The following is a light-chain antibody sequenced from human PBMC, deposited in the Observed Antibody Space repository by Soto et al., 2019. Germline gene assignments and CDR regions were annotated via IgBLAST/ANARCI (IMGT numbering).Light chain of an antibody. J-gene: IGLJ2*01. Sequence: QAVVTQPPSVSGAPGQRVTISCTGSSSNIGAGYDVHWYQQLPGTAPKLLIYGNSNRPSGVPDRFSGSKSGTSASLAITGLQAVDEADYYCQSYDSSLSGYVVFGGGIKLTVL. CDR2: GNS. CDR3: QSYDSSLSGYVV. V-gene: IGLV1-40*01. CDR1: SSNIGAGYD.